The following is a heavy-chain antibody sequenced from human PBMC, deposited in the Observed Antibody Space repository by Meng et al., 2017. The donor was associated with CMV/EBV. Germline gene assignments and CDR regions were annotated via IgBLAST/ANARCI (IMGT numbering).Heavy chain of an antibody. V-gene: IGHV3-73*01. CDR1: GFTFSGSA. D-gene: IGHD3-3*01. CDR3: TRPNAYYDFWSGYGMGYYYYGMDV. J-gene: IGHJ6*02. CDR2: IRSKANSYAT. Sequence: GGSLRLSCAASGFTFSGSAMHWVRQASGKGLEWVGRIRSKANSYATAYAASVKGRFPISRDDSKNTAYLQMNSLKTEDTAVYYCTRPNAYYDFWSGYGMGYYYYGMDVWGQGTAVTVSS.